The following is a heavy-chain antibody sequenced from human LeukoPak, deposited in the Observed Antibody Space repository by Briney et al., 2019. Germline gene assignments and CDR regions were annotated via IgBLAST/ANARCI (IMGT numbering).Heavy chain of an antibody. CDR2: VTSNGRTK. CDR3: ARIFSAYLYYFDY. J-gene: IGHJ4*02. D-gene: IGHD2-21*01. CDR1: GFTFSTYA. Sequence: GGSLRLSCAASGFTFSTYAMHWVRQAPGKGLEWVGLVTSNGRTKYYADSVKGRFTASRDDSKNTLYLQMNSLGAEDMAVYYCARIFSAYLYYFDYWGQGTLVTVSS. V-gene: IGHV3-30*04.